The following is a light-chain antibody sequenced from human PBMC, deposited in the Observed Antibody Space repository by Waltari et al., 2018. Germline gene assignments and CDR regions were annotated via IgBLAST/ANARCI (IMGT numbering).Light chain of an antibody. CDR3: QAWGTGFQV. CDR2: VNPDGSQ. J-gene: IGLJ2*01. V-gene: IGLV4-69*01. CDR1: SGHSQYA. Sequence: QIVLTQSPSVSASLGASVKLTCTMSSGHSQYAIAWHQQRPEKGPRYLMKVNPDGSQSKGDGIPDRFSGSNSGAEHYITISRLQSEDEGDYYCQAWGTGFQVFGGGTKLTVL.